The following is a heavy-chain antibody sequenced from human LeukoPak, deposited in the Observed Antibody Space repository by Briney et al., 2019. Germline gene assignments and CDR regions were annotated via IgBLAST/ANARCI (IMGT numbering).Heavy chain of an antibody. CDR1: GFTFSSYS. Sequence: PGGSLRLSCAASGFTFSSYSMNWVRQAPGKGLEWVSSISSSSSYIYYADSVKGRFTISRDNAKNSLYLQMNSLRAEDTALYYCAKAPITMYYYGMDVWGQGTTVTVSS. CDR3: AKAPITMYYYGMDV. D-gene: IGHD3-10*01. V-gene: IGHV3-21*04. CDR2: ISSSSSYI. J-gene: IGHJ6*02.